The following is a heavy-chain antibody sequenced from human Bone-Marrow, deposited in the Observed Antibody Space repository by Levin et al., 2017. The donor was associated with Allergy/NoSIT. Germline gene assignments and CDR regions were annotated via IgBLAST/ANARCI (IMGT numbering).Heavy chain of an antibody. CDR2: IKSKAAGGTT. CDR1: EFTFSSAW. CDR3: ITEPHFEY. V-gene: IGHV3-15*01. Sequence: GGSLRLSCAASEFTFSSAWMSWVRQAPGKGLEWVGRIKSKAAGGTTDYAAPVKGRFTISRDDSKNTLYLQMNSLKSEDTAVYYCITEPHFEYWGQGTLVTVSS. J-gene: IGHJ4*02.